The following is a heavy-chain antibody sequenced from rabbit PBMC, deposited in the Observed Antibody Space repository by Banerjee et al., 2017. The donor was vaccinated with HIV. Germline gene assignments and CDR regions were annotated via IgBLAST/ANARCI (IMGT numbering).Heavy chain of an antibody. CDR2: IAADGSGYT. CDR1: GFSFSSSSY. J-gene: IGHJ4*01. CDR3: ARASADAGSFGYYDYFNL. D-gene: IGHD1-1*01. V-gene: IGHV1S40*01. Sequence: QSLEESGGDLVKPGASLTLTCTASGFSFSSSSYMYWVRQAPGKGLEWIATIAADGSGYTYYASWAKGRFTISKTSSTTVTLQMTSLTAADTATYFCARASADAGSFGYYDYFNLWGPGTLVTVS.